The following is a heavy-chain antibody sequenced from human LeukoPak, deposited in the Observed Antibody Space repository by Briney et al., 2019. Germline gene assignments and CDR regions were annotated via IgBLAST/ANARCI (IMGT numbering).Heavy chain of an antibody. Sequence: ASVKVSCKASGYRLSSYHMSWVRQAPGQGLEWMGWIKGYNGNTKYAQKIQGRVTMTTDSSTNTAYMDLRRLRSDDTAVYYCARNDGTYGLPFEIWGQGTMVTVSS. V-gene: IGHV1-18*01. D-gene: IGHD1-26*01. J-gene: IGHJ3*02. CDR1: GYRLSSYH. CDR2: IKGYNGNT. CDR3: ARNDGTYGLPFEI.